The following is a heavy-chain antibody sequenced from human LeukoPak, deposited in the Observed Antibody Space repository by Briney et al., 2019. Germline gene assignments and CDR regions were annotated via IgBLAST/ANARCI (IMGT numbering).Heavy chain of an antibody. CDR1: XFTFRISW. J-gene: IGHJ5*01. D-gene: IGHD1-26*01. CDR3: ARGGRPDS. V-gene: IGHV3-7*04. CDR2: IKEDGSEK. Sequence: QPGGSLRLSCAASXFTFRISWMSWVRQAPGKGLEWVASIKEDGSEKNYVDSVKGRFTISRDNDNNSLYLHMNSLRVDDTAFYYCARGGRPDSWGQGTLVTVSS.